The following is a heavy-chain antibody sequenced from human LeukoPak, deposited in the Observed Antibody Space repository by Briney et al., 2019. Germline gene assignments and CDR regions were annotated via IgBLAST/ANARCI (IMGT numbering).Heavy chain of an antibody. V-gene: IGHV4-59*01. CDR3: ARDPMNRRFDY. CDR2: IYYSGST. J-gene: IGHJ4*02. D-gene: IGHD3-22*01. Sequence: SGTLSLTCTVSGGSISSYYWSWIRQPPGKGLEWIGYIYYSGSTNYNPSLKSRVTISVDTSKNQFSLKLSSVTAADTAVYYCARDPMNRRFDYWGQGTLVTVSS. CDR1: GGSISSYY.